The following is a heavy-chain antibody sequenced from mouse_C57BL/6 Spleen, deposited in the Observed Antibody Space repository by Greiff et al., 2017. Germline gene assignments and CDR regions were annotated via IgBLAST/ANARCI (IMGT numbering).Heavy chain of an antibody. D-gene: IGHD2-4*01. J-gene: IGHJ4*01. CDR2: ISDGGSYT. CDR3: ARYEGYDYDVEAMDY. V-gene: IGHV5-4*03. CDR1: GFTFSSYA. Sequence: EVKVVESGGGLVKPGGSLKLSCAASGFTFSSYAMSWVRQTPEKRLEWVATISDGGSYTYYPDNVKGRFTISRDNAKNNLYLQMSHLKSEDTAMYYCARYEGYDYDVEAMDYWGQGTSVTVSS.